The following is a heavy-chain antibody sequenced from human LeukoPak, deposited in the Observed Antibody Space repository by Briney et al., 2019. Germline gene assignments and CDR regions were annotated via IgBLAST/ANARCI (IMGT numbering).Heavy chain of an antibody. Sequence: PGGSLRLSCAASGFSFSSYWMSWVRQAPGKGLEWVANIKEDGSEKNYVDSVKGRFTISRDNAKNSLYLQMNSLRAEDTAVYYCARKDSSPRTFDYWGQGTLATVSS. CDR1: GFSFSSYW. J-gene: IGHJ4*02. V-gene: IGHV3-7*01. CDR2: IKEDGSEK. CDR3: ARKDSSPRTFDY. D-gene: IGHD3-22*01.